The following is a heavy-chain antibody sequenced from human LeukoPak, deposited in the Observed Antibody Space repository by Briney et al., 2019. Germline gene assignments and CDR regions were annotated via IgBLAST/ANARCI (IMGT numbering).Heavy chain of an antibody. Sequence: GGSLRLSCAASGFTFSRYWMYWVRQAPGRGLVWVSHTNSDGSSTGYADSVKGRFTISRDNSKNTLYLQMGSLRAEDMAVYYCAAVLLWFGELDSAFDIWGQGTMVTVSS. CDR1: GFTFSRYW. CDR2: TNSDGSST. D-gene: IGHD3-10*01. V-gene: IGHV3-74*01. CDR3: AAVLLWFGELDSAFDI. J-gene: IGHJ3*02.